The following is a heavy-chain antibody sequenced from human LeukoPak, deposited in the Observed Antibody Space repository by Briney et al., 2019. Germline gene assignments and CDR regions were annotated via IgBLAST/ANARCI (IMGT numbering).Heavy chain of an antibody. Sequence: SETLSLTCTVSGGSISSSSYYWGWIRQPPGKGLEWIGSIYYSGSTYYNPSLKNRVTISVDTSKNQFSLKLSSVTAADTAVYYCARGVMYYYDSSGYYTYWGQGTLVTVSS. CDR3: ARGVMYYYDSSGYYTY. V-gene: IGHV4-39*07. CDR2: IYYSGST. CDR1: GGSISSSSYY. J-gene: IGHJ4*02. D-gene: IGHD3-22*01.